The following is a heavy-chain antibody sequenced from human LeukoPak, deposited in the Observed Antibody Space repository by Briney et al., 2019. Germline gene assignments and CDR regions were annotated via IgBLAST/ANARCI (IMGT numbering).Heavy chain of an antibody. CDR2: TYYRSKWYN. CDR1: GDSVSSNSAA. J-gene: IGHJ5*02. Sequence: SQTLSLTCAISGDSVSSNSAAWNWIRQSPSRGLEWLGRTYYRSKWYNDYAVSVKSRITINPDTSKNQFSLQLNSVTPEDTAVYYCARGREVLRFLEWSPKDNWFDPWGQGTLVTVSS. D-gene: IGHD3-3*01. V-gene: IGHV6-1*01. CDR3: ARGREVLRFLEWSPKDNWFDP.